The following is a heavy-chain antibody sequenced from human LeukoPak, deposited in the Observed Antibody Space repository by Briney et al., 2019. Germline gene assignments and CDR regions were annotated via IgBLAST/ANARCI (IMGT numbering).Heavy chain of an antibody. V-gene: IGHV3-23*01. CDR1: GFTFSSYA. J-gene: IGHJ4*02. CDR2: ISGSGGST. Sequence: GGSLRLSCAASGFTFSSYAMSWVRQAPGKGLEWVSAISGSGGSTYYADSVKGRFTISRDNSKNTLYLQMNSLRAEDTAVYYCARDYYDSSGYYAPGDYWGQGTLVTVSS. CDR3: ARDYYDSSGYYAPGDY. D-gene: IGHD3-22*01.